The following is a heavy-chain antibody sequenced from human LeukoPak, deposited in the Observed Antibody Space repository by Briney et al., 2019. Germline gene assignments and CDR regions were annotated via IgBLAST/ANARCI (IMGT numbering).Heavy chain of an antibody. J-gene: IGHJ4*02. CDR2: IYYSGST. D-gene: IGHD2-8*01. CDR1: GGSISSGGYY. CDR3: ANLQKGNGKANF. Sequence: PSQTLSLTCTVSGGSISSGGYYWSWIRQHPGKGLEWIGYIYYSGSTYYNPSLKSRVTISVDTSKNQFSLKLSSVTAADTALYYCANLQKGNGKANFWGQGTLVTVSS. V-gene: IGHV4-31*03.